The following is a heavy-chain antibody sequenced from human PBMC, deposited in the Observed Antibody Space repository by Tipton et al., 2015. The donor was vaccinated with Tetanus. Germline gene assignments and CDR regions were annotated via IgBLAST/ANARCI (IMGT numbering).Heavy chain of an antibody. D-gene: IGHD2-15*01. J-gene: IGHJ4*02. CDR2: SWYDGTDK. Sequence: CAASGFIFSSYGIHWVRQAPGKLLEWVAVSWYDGTDKYYADSVKGRFTISRDNSKNTLYLQMNRHRAEDTAVYYCAREGDCSGGSCFAGDFENWGQGTQVSVSS. CDR3: AREGDCSGGSCFAGDFEN. V-gene: IGHV3-33*01. CDR1: GFIFSSYG.